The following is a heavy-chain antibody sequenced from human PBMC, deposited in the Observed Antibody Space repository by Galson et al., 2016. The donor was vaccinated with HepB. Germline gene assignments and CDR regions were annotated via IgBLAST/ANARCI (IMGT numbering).Heavy chain of an antibody. D-gene: IGHD1-1*01. CDR3: ATELDRPQGNDH. J-gene: IGHJ4*02. CDR1: GFTFSSYG. V-gene: IGHV3-33*01. CDR2: IWYDGSNK. Sequence: SLRLSCAASGFTFSSYGMHWVRQAPGKGLEWVAVIWYDGSNKYYADSVKGRFTISRDSAKNTLYLQMNSLRVEDTAVYYCATELDRPQGNDHWGQGTLVTVSS.